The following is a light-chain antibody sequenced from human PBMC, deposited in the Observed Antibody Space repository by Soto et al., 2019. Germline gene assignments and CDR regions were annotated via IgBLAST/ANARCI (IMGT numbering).Light chain of an antibody. CDR2: GAS. V-gene: IGKV3-15*01. Sequence: EIVMTQSPATLSVSPGERATLSCRASQSISSKLAWYQQKPGQAPRLLIYGASTRATGIPVRFSGSGSGTEFTLPNTSLQSEDFAVYYCQEYNNWHPITFGGGTKVEIK. CDR1: QSISSK. J-gene: IGKJ4*01. CDR3: QEYNNWHPIT.